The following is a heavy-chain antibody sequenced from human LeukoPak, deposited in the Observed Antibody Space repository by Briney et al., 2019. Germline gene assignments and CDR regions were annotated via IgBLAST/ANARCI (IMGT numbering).Heavy chain of an antibody. D-gene: IGHD3-22*01. CDR3: ARGLYDYASSSSYHFDY. CDR1: GYTFTGYS. CDR2: INPNSGGT. Sequence: ASGKVSCKASGYTFTGYSMHWVRQAPGQGLEWMGWINPNSGGTNYAQKFQGRVTMTRDTSVSTAYMELSRLRSEDTAVYYCARGLYDYASSSSYHFDYWGQGTLVTVSS. J-gene: IGHJ4*02. V-gene: IGHV1-2*02.